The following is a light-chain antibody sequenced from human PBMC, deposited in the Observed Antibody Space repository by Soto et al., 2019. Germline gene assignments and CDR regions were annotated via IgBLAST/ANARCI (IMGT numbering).Light chain of an antibody. J-gene: IGKJ2*01. CDR1: QSVLYSSNDKNY. CDR2: WTS. CDR3: QQYDSSPYT. V-gene: IGKV4-1*01. Sequence: DIVMTQSPDSLAVSLGERATINCKSSQSVLYSSNDKNYLAWYQQKPGHPPKLLIYWTSTRESGIPDRFSGSGSGTDFTLTISSLQAEDVAVYYCQQYDSSPYTFGQGTKLEIK.